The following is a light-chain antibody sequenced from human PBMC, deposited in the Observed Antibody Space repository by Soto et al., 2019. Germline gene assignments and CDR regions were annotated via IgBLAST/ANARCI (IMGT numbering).Light chain of an antibody. CDR2: GAS. Sequence: EIVLTQSPGTLSLSPGERATLSCRASQSVSSSYLACYQQKPGQAPRLLIYGASSRATGIPDRFSGSGSGTDFTRTISRLEPGEFAAYYGQQYGSSPRTFGQRTKVEIK. CDR3: QQYGSSPRT. V-gene: IGKV3-20*01. J-gene: IGKJ1*01. CDR1: QSVSSSY.